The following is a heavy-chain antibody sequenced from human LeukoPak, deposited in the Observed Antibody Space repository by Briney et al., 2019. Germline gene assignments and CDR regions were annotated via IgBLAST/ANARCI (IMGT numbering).Heavy chain of an antibody. V-gene: IGHV4-4*07. D-gene: IGHD6-13*01. CDR3: ARDPGIAAATVGAFDY. CDR1: GGSISSYY. J-gene: IGHJ4*02. Sequence: SETLSLTCTVSGGSISSYYWSWIRQPAGKGLEWIGRIYTSGSTNYNPSLKSRVTMSVDTSKNQFSLKLSSVTAADTAVYYCARDPGIAAATVGAFDYWGQGTLVTVSS. CDR2: IYTSGST.